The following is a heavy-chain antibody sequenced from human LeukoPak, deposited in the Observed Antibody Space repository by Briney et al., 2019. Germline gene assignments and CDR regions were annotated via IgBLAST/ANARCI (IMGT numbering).Heavy chain of an antibody. CDR1: GLTFRNYA. CDR3: AKNENSGWGYFDY. D-gene: IGHD5-12*01. Sequence: PGGSLRLSCAASGLTFRNYAMSWVRQAPGKGLEWVSVICANDGNTYYADAVKGRFTISRDNSKDTLYLQMDSLRAEDTAVYYCAKNENSGWGYFDYWGQGTLVTVSS. J-gene: IGHJ4*02. CDR2: ICANDGNT. V-gene: IGHV3-23*01.